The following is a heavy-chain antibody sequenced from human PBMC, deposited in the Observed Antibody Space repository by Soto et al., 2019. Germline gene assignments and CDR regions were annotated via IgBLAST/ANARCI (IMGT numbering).Heavy chain of an antibody. CDR1: GFTFSSYG. J-gene: IGHJ3*01. V-gene: IGHV3-30*18. CDR2: ISRDSCNK. D-gene: IGHD3-22*01. Sequence: RLSSADSGFTFSSYGLQSVDQAPCKGLEWASVISRDSCNKYDVDSRKGRCTIASDNSKNALYLQMNSLRAEDTAVYYCSKVSFYFDSSGSYAVSFDFRPQGIMV. CDR3: SKVSFYFDSSGSYAVSFDF.